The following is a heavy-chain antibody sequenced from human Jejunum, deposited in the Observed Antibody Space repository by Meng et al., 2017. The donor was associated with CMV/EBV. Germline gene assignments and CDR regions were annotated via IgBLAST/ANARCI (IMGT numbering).Heavy chain of an antibody. CDR2: IKEDGSEK. J-gene: IGHJ4*02. V-gene: IGHV3-7*01. CDR3: ARGGGWDRDY. Sequence: CAASGFIFSTYWMSWVRQAPGKGLEWVATIKEDGSEKYYVDSVESRFTISRDNAKNSLYLQMNSQRAEDTAVYHCARGGGWDRDYWGQGTLVTVSS. D-gene: IGHD6-19*01. CDR1: GFIFSTYW.